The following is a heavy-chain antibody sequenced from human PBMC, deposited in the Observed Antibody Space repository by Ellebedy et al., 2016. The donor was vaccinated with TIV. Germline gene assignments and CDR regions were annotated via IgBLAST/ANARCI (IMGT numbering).Heavy chain of an antibody. CDR1: GFSFSNSS. V-gene: IGHV3-30*18. Sequence: GESLKISCAASGFSFSNSSMHWVRQAPGKGLEWVAVIGNDGRNKYYADSVMGRFTLSRDNSKNTVSLQMSSLTVEDTAVYYCAKFSRGGTCCLLAEGMDVWGQGTTVTVSS. CDR2: IGNDGRNK. CDR3: AKFSRGGTCCLLAEGMDV. D-gene: IGHD2-15*01. J-gene: IGHJ6*02.